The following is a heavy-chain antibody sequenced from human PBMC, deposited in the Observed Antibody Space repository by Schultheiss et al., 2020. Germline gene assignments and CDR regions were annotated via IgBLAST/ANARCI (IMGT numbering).Heavy chain of an antibody. CDR1: GGSISSSSYY. CDR2: IYDNGNT. CDR3: VRGGGLNSFDP. V-gene: IGHV4-39*07. J-gene: IGHJ5*02. D-gene: IGHD3-16*01. Sequence: SETLSLTCTVSGGSISSSSYYWGWIRQPPGEGLEWIASIYDNGNTYYNPSLMSRVTISVDTSKNQFSLKLNSVTAADTAVYYCVRGGGLNSFDPWGQGTLVTVYS.